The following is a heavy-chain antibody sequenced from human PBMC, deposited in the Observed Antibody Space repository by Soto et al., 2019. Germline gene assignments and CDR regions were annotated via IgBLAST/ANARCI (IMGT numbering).Heavy chain of an antibody. CDR2: IYYSGST. CDR1: GGPISSYY. Sequence: SETLSLTCTVSGGPISSYYWSWIRQPPGKGLEWIGYIYYSGSTNYNPSLKSRVTISVDTSKNQFSLKLSSVTAADTAVYYCAREVPHHYGMDVWGQGTTVTVSS. V-gene: IGHV4-59*01. D-gene: IGHD3-10*01. J-gene: IGHJ6*02. CDR3: AREVPHHYGMDV.